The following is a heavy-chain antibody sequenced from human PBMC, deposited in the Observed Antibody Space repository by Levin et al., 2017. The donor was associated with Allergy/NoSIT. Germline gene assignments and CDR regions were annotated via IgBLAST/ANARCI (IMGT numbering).Heavy chain of an antibody. J-gene: IGHJ4*02. CDR1: GFNFSGHA. D-gene: IGHD1-1*01. Sequence: LSLTCAASGFNFSGHAMSWVRQAPGKGLEWVSGISGDGGSTFYADSVKGRFTFSRDNSKYTLYLQMSSLRAEDTAVYYCVKDRPGYPIDYGGQGTLITVSS. V-gene: IGHV3-23*01. CDR2: ISGDGGST. CDR3: VKDRPGYPIDY.